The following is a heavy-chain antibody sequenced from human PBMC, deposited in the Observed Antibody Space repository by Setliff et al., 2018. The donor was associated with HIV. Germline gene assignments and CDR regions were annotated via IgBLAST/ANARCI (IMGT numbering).Heavy chain of an antibody. Sequence: GGSLRLSCKPSGLHARGAWMNWVRQAPGKGLEWVGRVKIDSDGGTIDYAAPVQGRFVISRDDSQNLLSLQLNALRTEDTGVYYCTTATIPPAGWGALDIWGPGTTVTVSS. V-gene: IGHV3-15*01. J-gene: IGHJ3*02. CDR1: GLHARGAW. CDR3: TTATIPPAGWGALDI. D-gene: IGHD6-19*01. CDR2: VKIDSDGGTI.